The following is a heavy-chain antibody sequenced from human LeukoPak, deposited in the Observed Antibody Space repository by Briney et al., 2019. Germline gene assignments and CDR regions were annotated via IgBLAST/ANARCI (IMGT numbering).Heavy chain of an antibody. V-gene: IGHV3-74*01. CDR3: ARDRGCTFDY. D-gene: IGHD3-10*01. CDR2: IRSDGSST. J-gene: IGHJ4*02. Sequence: GGSLRLSCAASGFTFSSYWMHWVRQAPGKGLAWVSLIRSDGSSTTYADSVKGRFTITRDNAQNTLFLQMDSLRAEDTAVYYCARDRGCTFDYWGQGTLVTVSS. CDR1: GFTFSSYW.